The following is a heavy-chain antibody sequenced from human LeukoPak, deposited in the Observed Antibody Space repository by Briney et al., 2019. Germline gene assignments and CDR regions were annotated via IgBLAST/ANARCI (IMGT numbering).Heavy chain of an antibody. D-gene: IGHD2-15*01. V-gene: IGHV4-59*01. J-gene: IGHJ4*02. CDR3: ARGDGGSFLYYFDY. CDR1: GFTFSSYA. CDR2: IYYSGST. Sequence: GSLRLSCAASGFTFSSYAMSWIRQPPGKGLEWIGYIYYSGSTNYNPSLKSRVTISVDTSKNQFSLKLNSVTAADTAIYYCARGDGGSFLYYFDYWGQGTLVTVSS.